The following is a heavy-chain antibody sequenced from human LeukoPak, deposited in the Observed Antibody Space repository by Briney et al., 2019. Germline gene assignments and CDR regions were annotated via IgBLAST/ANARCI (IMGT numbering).Heavy chain of an antibody. CDR1: GGSISSGGYY. J-gene: IGHJ6*03. CDR3: ARVRLERAYYYYYYMDV. V-gene: IGHV4-31*03. D-gene: IGHD1-1*01. CDR2: IYYSGST. Sequence: PSETLSLTCTVSGGSISSGGYYWSWIRQHPGKGLEWIGYIYYSGSTYYNPSLKSRVTISVDTSMNQFSLKLSSVTAADTAVYYCARVRLERAYYYYYYMDVWGKGTTVTVSS.